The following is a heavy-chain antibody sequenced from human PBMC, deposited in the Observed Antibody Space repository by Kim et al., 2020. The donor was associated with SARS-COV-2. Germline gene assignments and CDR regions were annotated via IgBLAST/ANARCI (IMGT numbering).Heavy chain of an antibody. J-gene: IGHJ4*02. V-gene: IGHV3-23*01. Sequence: DPGKGRFTISRDNSKNTLYLQMNSLRAEDTAVYYCAKETHYYDSSGDFDYWGQGTLVTVSS. CDR3: AKETHYYDSSGDFDY. D-gene: IGHD3-22*01.